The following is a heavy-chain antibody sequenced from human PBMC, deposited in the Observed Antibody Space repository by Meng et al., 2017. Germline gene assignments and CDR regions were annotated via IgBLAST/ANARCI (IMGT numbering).Heavy chain of an antibody. CDR1: GFTFSSFS. D-gene: IGHD3-22*01. Sequence: GESLKIPCAASGFTFSSFSMNWVRQAPGKGLEWVSSISSSSSYIYYADSVKGRFTISRDNAKNSLYLQMNSLRAEDTAVYYCARATYYYDSSGLDYWGQGTLVTVSS. CDR3: ARATYYYDSSGLDY. V-gene: IGHV3-21*01. J-gene: IGHJ4*02. CDR2: ISSSSSYI.